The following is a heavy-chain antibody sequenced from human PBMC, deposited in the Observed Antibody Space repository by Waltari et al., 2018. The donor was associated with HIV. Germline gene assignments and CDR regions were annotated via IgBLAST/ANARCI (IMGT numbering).Heavy chain of an antibody. D-gene: IGHD6-13*01. CDR2: IIPIFGTA. CDR3: ARDSPRIAAAGNWCDP. J-gene: IGHJ5*02. V-gene: IGHV1-69*01. CDR1: GGTFSSYA. Sequence: QVQLVQSGAEVKKPGSSVKVSCKASGGTFSSYAISWVRQAPGQGLEWMGGIIPIFGTANYSQKCQGRVTITADEATSTAYMELSSLGSEDTAVYYCARDSPRIAAAGNWCDPWGQGTLVTVSS.